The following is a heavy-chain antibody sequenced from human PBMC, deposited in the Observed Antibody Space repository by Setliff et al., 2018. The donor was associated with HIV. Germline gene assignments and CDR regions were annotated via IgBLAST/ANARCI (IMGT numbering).Heavy chain of an antibody. V-gene: IGHV4-59*08. CDR1: GGSISSHY. D-gene: IGHD2-8*01. J-gene: IGHJ3*02. CDR2: IHYSGAT. Sequence: SETLSLTCTASGGSISSHYWIWIRQPPGKGLEWIGYIHYSGATNYNPSLKSRVTISLDTSRTQFSLRLSSVTAADTAVYYCARHSPNVGVRGDAFDIWGQGTVVTVSS. CDR3: ARHSPNVGVRGDAFDI.